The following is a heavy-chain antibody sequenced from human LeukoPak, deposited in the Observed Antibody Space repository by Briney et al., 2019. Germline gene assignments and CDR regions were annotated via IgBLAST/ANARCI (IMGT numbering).Heavy chain of an antibody. CDR3: ARIWTGTIDY. D-gene: IGHD1-1*01. CDR2: IFGGGGT. CDR1: GFTFSSYG. V-gene: IGHV3-66*01. Sequence: GGSLRLSCAASGFTFSSYGMHWVRQVPGKGLEWVSVIFGGGGTYYADSVKGRFTISRDNSKNTLYLQMNSLRAEDTAVYYCARIWTGTIDYWGQGTLVTVSS. J-gene: IGHJ4*02.